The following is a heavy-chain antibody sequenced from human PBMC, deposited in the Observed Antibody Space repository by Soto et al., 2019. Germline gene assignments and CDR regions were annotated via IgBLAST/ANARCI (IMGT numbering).Heavy chain of an antibody. CDR1: GYTFTSYY. J-gene: IGHJ4*02. D-gene: IGHD6-19*01. CDR3: AGEGSGWYGRYYFDY. V-gene: IGHV1-46*01. Sequence: QVQLVQSGAEVKKPGASVKVSCKASGYTFTSYYMHWVRQAPGQGLEWMGIINPSGGSTSYAQKFQGRVTMTRDTSTSTVYMELSSLRSEDTAVYYCAGEGSGWYGRYYFDYWGQGTLVTVSS. CDR2: INPSGGST.